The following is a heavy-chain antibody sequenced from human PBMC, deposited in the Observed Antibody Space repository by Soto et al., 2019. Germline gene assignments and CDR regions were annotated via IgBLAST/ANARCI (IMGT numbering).Heavy chain of an antibody. CDR1: VGSISSYY. J-gene: IGHJ4*01. Sequence: SETLSLTCTVSVGSISSYYWSWIRQPPGKGLEWIGYIYYSGSTNYNPSLKSRVTISVDTSKNQFSLKLSSVTAADTAVYYCARDREKPFDYSGRGTVFTVPP. V-gene: IGHV4-59*01. CDR3: ARDREKPFDY. CDR2: IYYSGST.